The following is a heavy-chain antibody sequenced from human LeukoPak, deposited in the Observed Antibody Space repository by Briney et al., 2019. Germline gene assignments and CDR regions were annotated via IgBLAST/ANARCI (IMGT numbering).Heavy chain of an antibody. J-gene: IGHJ4*02. CDR2: ISSSSHYI. CDR1: GFTISAYS. V-gene: IGHV3-21*04. CDR3: AKVVIVVVVAAPVDY. D-gene: IGHD2-15*01. Sequence: GGSLRLSCAASGFTISAYSVNWVRQAPGKGLEWVSSISSSSHYIYYADSVKGRFTISRDNSKNTLYLQMNSLRAEDTAVYYCAKVVIVVVVAAPVDYWGQGTLVTVSS.